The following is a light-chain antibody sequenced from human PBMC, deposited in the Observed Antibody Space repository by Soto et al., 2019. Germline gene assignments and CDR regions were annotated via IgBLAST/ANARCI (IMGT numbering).Light chain of an antibody. V-gene: IGKV4-1*01. CDR3: QQYYTLPFT. CDR1: RSILDSSINQNR. CDR2: WAS. J-gene: IGKJ3*01. Sequence: DIVMTQSPGSLAVSLGERATFNCKSSRSILDSSINQNRLAWYQKRPGQPPKLLIFWASTRESGVPDRFSGSGSGTDFTLTISSLQAEDVAVYYCQQYYTLPFTFGPGSKVDIK.